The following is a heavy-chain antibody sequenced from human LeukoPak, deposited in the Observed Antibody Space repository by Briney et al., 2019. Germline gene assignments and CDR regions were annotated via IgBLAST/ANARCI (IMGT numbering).Heavy chain of an antibody. J-gene: IGHJ6*02. CDR1: GFIFSIYA. CDR2: ISGRGDST. D-gene: IGHD7-27*01. V-gene: IGHV3-23*01. CDR3: ANDLTGGSYYFAMDV. Sequence: PGGSLRLSCAASGFIFSIYAMTWVRQAPEKGLEWVSAISGRGDSTYYADSVKGRFTISRDNSKNTLYLQMNNLRAEDTAVYYCANDLTGGSYYFAMDVWGPGTTVTVSS.